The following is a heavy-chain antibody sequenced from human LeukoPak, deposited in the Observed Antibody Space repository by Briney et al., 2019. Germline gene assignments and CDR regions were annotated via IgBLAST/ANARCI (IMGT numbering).Heavy chain of an antibody. CDR1: GFTFNNYA. CDR2: ISYDGSNK. Sequence: GGSLRLSCAASGFTFNNYAMHWVRQAPGKGLEWVAVISYDGSNKYYADSVKGRFTISRDNSQNTLYIQMESLRVEDTAVYYCVKAQRGFDDFWSGYDYWGQGSLVTVSS. CDR3: VKAQRGFDDFWSGYDY. J-gene: IGHJ4*02. V-gene: IGHV3-30*04. D-gene: IGHD3-3*01.